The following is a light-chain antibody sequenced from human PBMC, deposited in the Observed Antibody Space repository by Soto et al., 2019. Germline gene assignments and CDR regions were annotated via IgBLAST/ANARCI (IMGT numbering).Light chain of an antibody. J-gene: IGKJ1*01. V-gene: IGKV3-20*01. CDR2: GAS. Sequence: LTQSLGTLSLSPGERATLSCRASQSVSSNLAWYQQKPGQAPRLLIYGASNRATGIPDRFSGSGSGTDFTLTISRLEPEDFAVYYCQQYGSSDTFGQGTKVDIK. CDR1: QSVSSN. CDR3: QQYGSSDT.